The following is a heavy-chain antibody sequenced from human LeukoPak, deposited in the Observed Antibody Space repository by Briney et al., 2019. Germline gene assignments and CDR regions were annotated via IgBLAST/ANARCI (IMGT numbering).Heavy chain of an antibody. D-gene: IGHD3-3*01. Sequence: PGGSLRLSCATSGFSFSSYWMSWVRQAPGQGLEWVATIKQDESEKYYVDSVKGRFTISRDNAKNSLFLQMSSLRAEDTAVYYCAGPIFGVVRDYWGQGTLVTVSS. CDR1: GFSFSSYW. CDR3: AGPIFGVVRDY. CDR2: IKQDESEK. J-gene: IGHJ4*02. V-gene: IGHV3-7*03.